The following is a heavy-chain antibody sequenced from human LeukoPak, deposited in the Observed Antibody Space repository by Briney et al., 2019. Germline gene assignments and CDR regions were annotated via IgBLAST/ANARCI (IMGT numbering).Heavy chain of an antibody. V-gene: IGHV1-18*01. CDR3: VREENWFDP. Sequence: ASVKVSCKASGYTFYYYGISWVRRAPGQGLEWMGWVSAYNGNTNYAQKLQGRVTMTTDTSTSTAYMELRSLRSDDTAVYYCVREENWFDPWGQGTLVTVSS. CDR2: VSAYNGNT. J-gene: IGHJ5*02. CDR1: GYTFYYYG.